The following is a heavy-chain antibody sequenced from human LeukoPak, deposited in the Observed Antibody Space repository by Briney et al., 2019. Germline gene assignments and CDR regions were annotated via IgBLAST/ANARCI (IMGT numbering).Heavy chain of an antibody. V-gene: IGHV3-23*01. CDR1: GFTFSSYA. J-gene: IGHJ3*02. CDR2: ISGSGGSP. CDR3: AKPSYYDPGSAFDI. D-gene: IGHD3-22*01. Sequence: TGGSLRLSCAASGFTFSSYAMSWVRQAPGKGLEWVSAISGSGGSPYYADSVKGRFTISRDNSKNTLYLQMNSLRAEDTAVYYCAKPSYYDPGSAFDIWGQGTMVTVSS.